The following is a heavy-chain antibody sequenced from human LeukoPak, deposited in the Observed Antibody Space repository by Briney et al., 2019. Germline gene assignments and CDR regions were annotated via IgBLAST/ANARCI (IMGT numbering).Heavy chain of an antibody. CDR1: GGSISSSSYY. D-gene: IGHD3-9*01. CDR2: IYYSGST. J-gene: IGHJ3*02. Sequence: SETLSLTCTVSGGSISSSSYYWGWIRQPPGKGLEWIGYIYYSGSTNYNPSLKSRVTISVDTSKNQFSLKLSSVTAADTAVYYCARDRGYDILTGYYAFAFDIWGQGTMVTVSS. V-gene: IGHV4-61*01. CDR3: ARDRGYDILTGYYAFAFDI.